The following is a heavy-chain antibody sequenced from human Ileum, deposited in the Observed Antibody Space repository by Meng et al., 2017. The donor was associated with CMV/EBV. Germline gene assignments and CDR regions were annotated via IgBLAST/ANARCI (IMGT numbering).Heavy chain of an antibody. Sequence: GESLKISCAASGFGFSSYAVHWVRLAPGKGLEWLAVISYDGSSKYYADSVKGRFTISRDNPKNTLYLQLSSLRAEDTAVYYCARPTLYTYGFRTDHYYGMDVWGQGTTVTVSS. CDR2: ISYDGSSK. V-gene: IGHV3-30-3*01. J-gene: IGHJ6*02. CDR3: ARPTLYTYGFRTDHYYGMDV. CDR1: GFGFSSYA. D-gene: IGHD3-16*01.